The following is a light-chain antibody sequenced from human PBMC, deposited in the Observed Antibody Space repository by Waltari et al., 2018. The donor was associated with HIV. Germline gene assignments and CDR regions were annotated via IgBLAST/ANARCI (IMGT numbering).Light chain of an antibody. J-gene: IGLJ3*02. Sequence: QSVLTQPPSASGTPGQRVTISCSGSSSNIGSNYVYWYQQLPGTAPKLLIYRNNQRPSGFPDRFSGSKSGTSASLASSGLRSEDEADYYCAAWDDSLSGRVFGGGTKLTVL. CDR3: AAWDDSLSGRV. CDR1: SSNIGSNY. CDR2: RNN. V-gene: IGLV1-47*01.